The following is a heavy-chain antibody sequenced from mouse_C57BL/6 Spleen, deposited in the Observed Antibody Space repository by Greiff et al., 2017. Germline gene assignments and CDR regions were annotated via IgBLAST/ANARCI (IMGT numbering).Heavy chain of an antibody. V-gene: IGHV14-2*01. Sequence: VQLQQSGAELVKPGASVKLSCTASGFNIKDYYMHWVKQRTEQGLEWVGRIDPEDGETKYAPKFQGKATITADTSSNTANLQLSSLTSEDTAVYYCARHSSGYVYYAMDYWGQGTSVTVSS. J-gene: IGHJ4*01. CDR2: IDPEDGET. CDR3: ARHSSGYVYYAMDY. CDR1: GFNIKDYY. D-gene: IGHD3-2*02.